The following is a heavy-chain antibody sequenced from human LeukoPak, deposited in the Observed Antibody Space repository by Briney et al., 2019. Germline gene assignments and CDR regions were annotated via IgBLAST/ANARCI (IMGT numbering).Heavy chain of an antibody. V-gene: IGHV3-23*01. Sequence: GGSLRLSCAASGFTFSSYAMSWVRQAPGKGLEWVSAISGSGGSTYYADSVKGRFTISRDNAKNSLYLQMNSLRDEDTAVYYCARASPPTVDYWGQGTLVTVSS. CDR3: ARASPPTVDY. CDR2: ISGSGGST. J-gene: IGHJ4*02. CDR1: GFTFSSYA.